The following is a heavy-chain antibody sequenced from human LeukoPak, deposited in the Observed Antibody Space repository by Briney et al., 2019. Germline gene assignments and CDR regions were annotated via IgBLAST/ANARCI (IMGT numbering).Heavy chain of an antibody. CDR1: GFTLSHYG. CDR3: ARDAQRGFDYSNSLQY. V-gene: IGHV3-33*01. D-gene: IGHD4-11*01. Sequence: GGSLRLSCAASGFTLSHYGMHWVRQAPGKGMEWVAVIWSDGTNQYYADSVKGRFTISRDDSQKTVYLEMNSLRTEDTAMYYCARDAQRGFDYSNSLQYWGQGTLVTVSS. J-gene: IGHJ4*02. CDR2: IWSDGTNQ.